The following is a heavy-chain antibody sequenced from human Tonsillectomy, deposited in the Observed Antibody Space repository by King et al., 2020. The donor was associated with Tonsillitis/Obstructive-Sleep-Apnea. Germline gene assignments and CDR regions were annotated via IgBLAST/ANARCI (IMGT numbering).Heavy chain of an antibody. V-gene: IGHV3-7*03. CDR3: ARVGGYYDDSWGYGMDV. Sequence: VQLVESGGGLVQPGGSLRLSCAASGFTFSSYWMSWVRQAPGKGLEWVANIKQDGSEKYYVDSVKGRFTISRDNAKNSLYLQMNSLRAEDTAVYYCARVGGYYDDSWGYGMDVWGQGTTVTVSS. D-gene: IGHD3-22*01. CDR1: GFTFSSYW. J-gene: IGHJ6*02. CDR2: IKQDGSEK.